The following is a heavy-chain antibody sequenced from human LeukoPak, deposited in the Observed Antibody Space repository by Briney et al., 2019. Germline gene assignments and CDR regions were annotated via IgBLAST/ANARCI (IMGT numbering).Heavy chain of an antibody. D-gene: IGHD1-26*01. CDR1: GFTFSSYA. J-gene: IGHJ5*02. CDR3: AKDGGSYYVGRPTPRWASSWFDP. CDR2: ISGSGGST. V-gene: IGHV3-23*01. Sequence: GGSLRLSCAASGFTFSSYAMSWVRQAPGKGLEWVSAISGSGGSTYYADSVKGRFTISRDNSKNTLYLQMNSLRAEDTAVYYCAKDGGSYYVGRPTPRWASSWFDPWGQGTLVTVSS.